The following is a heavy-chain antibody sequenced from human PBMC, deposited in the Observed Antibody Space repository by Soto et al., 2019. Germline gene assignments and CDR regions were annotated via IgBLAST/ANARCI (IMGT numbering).Heavy chain of an antibody. D-gene: IGHD3-3*01. CDR3: ARGKSLARLFLEWYPTYYYYGMDV. J-gene: IGHJ6*02. V-gene: IGHV1-69*13. Sequence: ASVKVSCKASGYTFTSYGISWVRQAPGQGLEWMGGIIPIFGTANYAQKFQGRVTITADESTSTAYMELSSLRSEDTAVYYCARGKSLARLFLEWYPTYYYYGMDVWGQGTTVTVSS. CDR2: IIPIFGTA. CDR1: GYTFTSYG.